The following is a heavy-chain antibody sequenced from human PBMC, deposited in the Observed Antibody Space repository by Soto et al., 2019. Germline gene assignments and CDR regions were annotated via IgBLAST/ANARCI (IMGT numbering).Heavy chain of an antibody. Sequence: QVQLVQSGAEVKKPGASVKVSCKASGYTFTSYGISWVRQAPGQGLEWIGWTSAYNGNTNYAHKLQGRVTMTTDTSTSTGYMELRCLRCYDTAVYYYARDRDYDFWRGLDWGGMDGWGKGTTVNVSS. V-gene: IGHV1-18*01. CDR3: ARDRDYDFWRGLDWGGMDG. J-gene: IGHJ6*04. D-gene: IGHD3-3*01. CDR1: GYTFTSYG. CDR2: TSAYNGNT.